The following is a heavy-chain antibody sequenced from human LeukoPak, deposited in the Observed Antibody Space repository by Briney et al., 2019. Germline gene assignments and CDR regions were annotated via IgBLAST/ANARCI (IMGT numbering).Heavy chain of an antibody. CDR1: GYSFTTCW. D-gene: IGHD6-13*01. Sequence: GESLKISCQGSGYSFTTCWIAWVRQMPGKGLEWMGIIYPGDSDTRYSPSFQGQVTISADKSITTAYLHWSSLKASDTAMYYCARGRPAPDKFYYFDYWGQGTLVTVSS. V-gene: IGHV5-51*01. J-gene: IGHJ4*02. CDR3: ARGRPAPDKFYYFDY. CDR2: IYPGDSDT.